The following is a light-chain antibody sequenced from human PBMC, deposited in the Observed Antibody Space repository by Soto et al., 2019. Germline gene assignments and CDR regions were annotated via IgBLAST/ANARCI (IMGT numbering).Light chain of an antibody. CDR3: QQYNNWPLT. CDR2: GAS. Sequence: EIVMTQSPATLSVSPGERATLSCRASQSVSSNLACYQQKPGQAPRLLIYGASTRATGIPARFSGSGSGTEFTLTISSLQSEDFAVYYCQQYNNWPLTFGQGTKGDIK. V-gene: IGKV3-15*01. J-gene: IGKJ1*01. CDR1: QSVSSN.